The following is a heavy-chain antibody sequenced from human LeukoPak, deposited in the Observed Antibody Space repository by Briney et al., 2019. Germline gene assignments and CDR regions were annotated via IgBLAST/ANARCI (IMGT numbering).Heavy chain of an antibody. Sequence: GGSLRLSCAASGVTFSSYWMSWVRQAPGKGLEWVANIKEDGSEKYYVDSVKGRFTISRDNAKNSVYLQLSSLRAEDTAVYYCARGRFNYDSTGYSSFYYWGQGTLVTVSS. D-gene: IGHD3-22*01. J-gene: IGHJ4*02. CDR3: ARGRFNYDSTGYSSFYY. CDR2: IKEDGSEK. V-gene: IGHV3-7*01. CDR1: GVTFSSYW.